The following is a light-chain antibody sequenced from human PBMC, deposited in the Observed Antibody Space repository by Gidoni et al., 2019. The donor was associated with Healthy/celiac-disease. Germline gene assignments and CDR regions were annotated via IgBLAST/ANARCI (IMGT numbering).Light chain of an antibody. V-gene: IGKV3-20*01. CDR3: QQYGSSPLWT. Sequence: EIVLTQSPGTLSLSPGERATLSCRASQSVSSSYLAWYQQKPGQAPRLLIYGASSRATGIPDRFSGSGSGTDFTLTISRLEPEDFAVYYCQQYGSSPLWTFXXXTKVEIK. J-gene: IGKJ1*01. CDR1: QSVSSSY. CDR2: GAS.